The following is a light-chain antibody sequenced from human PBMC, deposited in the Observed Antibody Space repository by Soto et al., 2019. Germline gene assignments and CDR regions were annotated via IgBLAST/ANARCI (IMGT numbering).Light chain of an antibody. J-gene: IGLJ2*01. CDR2: LSSDGSH. Sequence: QPVLTQSPSASASLGASVKLTCTLSSGHSSYAIAWHQQQPEKGPRYLMKLSSDGSHSKGDGIPDRFSGSSSGAERYLNISSLLSEDEADYYCQTWDTGARVVFGGGTKLTVL. CDR1: SGHSSYA. V-gene: IGLV4-69*01. CDR3: QTWDTGARVV.